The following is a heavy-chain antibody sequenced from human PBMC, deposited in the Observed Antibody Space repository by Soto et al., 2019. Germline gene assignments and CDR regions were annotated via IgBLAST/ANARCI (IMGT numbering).Heavy chain of an antibody. CDR2: MNPNSGNT. Sequence: ASVKVSCKASGYTFTSYDINWVRQATGQGLEWMGWMNPNSGNTGYAQKFQGRVTMTRNTSISTAYMELSSLRSEDTAVYYCAGSDSYYDILTGYYIPIGYWGQGTLVTVSS. CDR1: GYTFTSYD. CDR3: AGSDSYYDILTGYYIPIGY. V-gene: IGHV1-8*01. D-gene: IGHD3-9*01. J-gene: IGHJ4*02.